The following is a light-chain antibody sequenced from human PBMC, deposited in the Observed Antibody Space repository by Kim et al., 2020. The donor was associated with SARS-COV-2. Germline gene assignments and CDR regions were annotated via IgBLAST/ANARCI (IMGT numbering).Light chain of an antibody. CDR2: DVK. J-gene: IGLJ3*02. Sequence: GQSVTISCTGTSSNVGGYNYVSWYQQHRGKAHKLMICDVKRRPSGVADRFSAYTGGNTASLTISRRQADEETDYYGGSYASSHASVFGGGTQLTVL. CDR3: GSYASSHASV. CDR1: SSNVGGYNY. V-gene: IGLV2-11*03.